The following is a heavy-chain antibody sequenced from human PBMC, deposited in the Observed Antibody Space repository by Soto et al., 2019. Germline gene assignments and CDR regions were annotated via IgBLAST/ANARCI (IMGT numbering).Heavy chain of an antibody. CDR2: IFYTGAT. J-gene: IGHJ5*02. CDR1: GASISSRSHY. Sequence: SETLSLTCTVSGASISSRSHYWNWIRRVPGKGLEFIGYIFYTGATYYNPSLRGRVSMSADTSKNQFSLNLRSVTAADTAIYYCAREGRHSGGMRESWFDPWGQGTQVTVS. V-gene: IGHV4-31*03. D-gene: IGHD3-10*01. CDR3: AREGRHSGGMRESWFDP.